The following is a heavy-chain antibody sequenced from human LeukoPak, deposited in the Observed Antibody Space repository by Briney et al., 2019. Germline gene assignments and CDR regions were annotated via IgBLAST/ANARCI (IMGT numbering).Heavy chain of an antibody. D-gene: IGHD1-1*01. V-gene: IGHV4-34*01. CDR3: ARGQGKGTTH. CDR2: INHSGSA. J-gene: IGHJ4*02. CDR1: GGSFSGCY. Sequence: KPSETLSLTCAVSGGSFSGCYWTWIRQPPGKGLEWIGEINHSGSANYNPSLKSRVTISLDTSKNQFSLKLSSVTAADTAVYYCARGQGKGTTHWGQGTLVTVSS.